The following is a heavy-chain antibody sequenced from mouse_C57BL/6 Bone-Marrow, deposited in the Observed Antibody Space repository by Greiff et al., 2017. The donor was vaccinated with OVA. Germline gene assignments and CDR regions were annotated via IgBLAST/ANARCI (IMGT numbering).Heavy chain of an antibody. J-gene: IGHJ3*01. CDR3: ARNWAWFAY. CDR1: GYTFTSYW. Sequence: QVQLKQPGAELVKPGASVKVSCKASGYTFTSYWMHWVKQRPGQGLEWIGRIHPSDSDTNYNQKFKGKATLTVDKSSSTAYMQLSSLTAEDSAVYDCARNWAWFAYWGQGTLVTVSA. CDR2: IHPSDSDT. V-gene: IGHV1-74*01. D-gene: IGHD4-1*01.